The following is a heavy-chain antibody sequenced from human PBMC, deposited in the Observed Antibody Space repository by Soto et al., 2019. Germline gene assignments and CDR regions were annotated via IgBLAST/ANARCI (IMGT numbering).Heavy chain of an antibody. J-gene: IGHJ4*02. CDR1: VFTLTYQR. CDR2: ISYDGNNR. CDR3: ARQYKYDTSGYTHYFDY. D-gene: IGHD3-22*01. V-gene: IGHV3-30-3*01. Sequence: GGSLVLSCEVSVFTLTYQRMHWVGQAPGRGLEWVAVISYDGNNRYYGDSVRGRFTISRDISKNTLFLQMNSLRAEDTAIYYCARQYKYDTSGYTHYFDYWGQGAMVTVSS.